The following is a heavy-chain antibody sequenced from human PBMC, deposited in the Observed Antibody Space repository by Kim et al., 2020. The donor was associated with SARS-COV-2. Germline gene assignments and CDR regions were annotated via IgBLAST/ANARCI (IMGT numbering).Heavy chain of an antibody. J-gene: IGHJ6*02. Sequence: GGSTTYATKCQGRVTMTRDTSTSTVYMELSSLRFEDTGVYYCARTRGMDVWGQGTTVTVSS. CDR2: GGST. CDR3: ARTRGMDV. V-gene: IGHV1-46*03.